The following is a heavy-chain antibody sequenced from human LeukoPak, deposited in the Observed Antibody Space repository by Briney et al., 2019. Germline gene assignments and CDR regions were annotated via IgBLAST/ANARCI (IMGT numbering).Heavy chain of an antibody. Sequence: ETLSLTCAISGASISSTNWWIWVRQPPGKGLEWIGEMHHSGRTNYNPSLKSRITISVDKSKNQVFLRLNSVAAADTALYYCARAQEGCSRASCYLEPWGQGTLVTVSS. CDR2: MHHSGRT. D-gene: IGHD2-2*01. CDR1: GASISSTNW. CDR3: ARAQEGCSRASCYLEP. V-gene: IGHV4-4*02. J-gene: IGHJ5*02.